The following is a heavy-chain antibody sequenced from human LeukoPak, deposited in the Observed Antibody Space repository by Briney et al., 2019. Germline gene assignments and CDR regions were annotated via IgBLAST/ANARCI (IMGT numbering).Heavy chain of an antibody. CDR3: ASKWVTYYYNSSYYHYPTDVFDI. V-gene: IGHV1-2*02. Sequence: ASVKVSCKASGYTFTGYYIHWVRQAPGQGLEWMGWINPNGGDTNYAQEFQGRVSMTTDTSISTAYMELSRLRSDDTAVYYCASKWVTYYYNSSYYHYPTDVFDIWGQGTMVTVSS. CDR2: INPNGGDT. J-gene: IGHJ3*02. CDR1: GYTFTGYY. D-gene: IGHD3-22*01.